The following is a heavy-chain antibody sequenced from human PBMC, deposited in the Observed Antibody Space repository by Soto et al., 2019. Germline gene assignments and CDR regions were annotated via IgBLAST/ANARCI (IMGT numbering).Heavy chain of an antibody. Sequence: QVQLVQSGAEVKKPGSSVRVSCKASGDTFTFYSINWVRQAPGLGLEWMGRINPILSMSNYAQRFQGRVTMTADKSPSTAYMELSSLRSADTAMYYCASSYGSGYRAFDYWGQGALVTVSS. D-gene: IGHD3-10*01. CDR3: ASSYGSGYRAFDY. V-gene: IGHV1-69*02. J-gene: IGHJ4*02. CDR1: GDTFTFYS. CDR2: INPILSMS.